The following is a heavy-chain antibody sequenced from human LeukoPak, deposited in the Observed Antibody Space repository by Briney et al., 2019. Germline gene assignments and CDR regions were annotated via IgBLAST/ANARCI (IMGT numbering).Heavy chain of an antibody. Sequence: PSETLSLTCAVSGGSISSSNWWSWIRQPPGKGLEWIAEIHHGGSTNYNPSLKSRVTISIDKSKTKSSLKLSSVTAADPAVYYCASAGRGSGSSPYSFDYWGQGTLVTVSS. CDR3: ASAGRGSGSSPYSFDY. CDR1: GGSISSSNW. CDR2: IHHGGST. V-gene: IGHV4-4*02. D-gene: IGHD3-10*01. J-gene: IGHJ4*02.